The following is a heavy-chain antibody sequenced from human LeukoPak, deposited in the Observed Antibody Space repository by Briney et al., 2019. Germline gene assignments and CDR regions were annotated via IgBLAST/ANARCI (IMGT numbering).Heavy chain of an antibody. D-gene: IGHD6-19*01. Sequence: GGSLRLSCAASGFTFSASAMIWVRQAAGKGLEWVSMISNSGDTTHYADSVKGRFTISRANSQNTLYLRMNGLRAEDTAVYYCAKDEKQWLIDAFDIWGQGTMVTVSS. CDR2: ISNSGDTT. J-gene: IGHJ3*02. CDR3: AKDEKQWLIDAFDI. CDR1: GFTFSASA. V-gene: IGHV3-23*01.